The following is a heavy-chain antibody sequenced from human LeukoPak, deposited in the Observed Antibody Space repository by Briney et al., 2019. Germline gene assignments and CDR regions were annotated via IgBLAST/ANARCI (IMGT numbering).Heavy chain of an antibody. D-gene: IGHD3-16*01. V-gene: IGHV3-23*01. CDR3: AKDYAVGSIDY. Sequence: GGSLRLSCAASGFTFRDYYMAWIRQAPGKGLEWVSSVSTSGVGTYYADSVRGRFTISRDNSKNTVFLQMNSLRAEDSAVYYCAKDYAVGSIDYWGQGTLVTVSS. CDR2: VSTSGVGT. J-gene: IGHJ4*02. CDR1: GFTFRDYY.